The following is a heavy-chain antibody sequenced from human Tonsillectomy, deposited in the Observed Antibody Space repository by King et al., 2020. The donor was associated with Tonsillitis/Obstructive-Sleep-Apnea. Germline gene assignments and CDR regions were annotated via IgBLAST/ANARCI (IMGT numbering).Heavy chain of an antibody. CDR1: GFTFSDHY. J-gene: IGHJ4*02. CDR2: TRNKAHSYTT. Sequence: VQLVESGGGLVQPGGSLRLSCAASGFTFSDHYMDWVRQAPGKGLEWVGRTRNKAHSYTTEYAASVKGRFTISRDDSENSLYLQMNSLKTEDTAVYYCARVRTSSPVYNLVSWGQGNLVTVSS. D-gene: IGHD2-2*01. CDR3: ARVRTSSPVYNLVS. V-gene: IGHV3-72*01.